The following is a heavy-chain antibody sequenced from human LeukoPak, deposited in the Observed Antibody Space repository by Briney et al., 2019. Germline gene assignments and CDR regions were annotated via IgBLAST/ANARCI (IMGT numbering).Heavy chain of an antibody. CDR1: GGSISSYY. CDR2: IYYSGST. Sequence: PSETLSLTCTVSGGSISSYYWSWIRQPPGKGLEWIGYIYYSGSTNYNPSLKSRVTISVDTSKNQFSLKLSSVTAADTAVYYCARKGGYDTSQAPFDYWGQGTLVTVSS. V-gene: IGHV4-59*08. CDR3: ARKGGYDTSQAPFDY. D-gene: IGHD5-12*01. J-gene: IGHJ4*02.